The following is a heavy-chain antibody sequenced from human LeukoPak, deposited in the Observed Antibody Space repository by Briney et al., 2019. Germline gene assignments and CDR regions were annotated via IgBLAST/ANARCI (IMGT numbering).Heavy chain of an antibody. CDR2: IYYSGAT. V-gene: IGHV4-4*02. J-gene: IGHJ4*02. Sequence: SGTLSLTCAVSGGSIKSNNWWSWVRQHPEKGLEWIGYIYYSGATYYNPSLKSRVTISVDTSNNQFSLKLSSVSAADTAVYYCARDNGYGRGDYWGQGTLVTVSS. CDR3: ARDNGYGRGDY. D-gene: IGHD5-18*01. CDR1: GGSIKSNNW.